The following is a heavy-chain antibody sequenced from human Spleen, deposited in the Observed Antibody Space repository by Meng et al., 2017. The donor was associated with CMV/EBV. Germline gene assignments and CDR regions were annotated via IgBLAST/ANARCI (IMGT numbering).Heavy chain of an antibody. J-gene: IGHJ4*02. V-gene: IGHV4-59*01. CDR3: ARYCSSTSCYPWRGGLAT. D-gene: IGHD2-2*01. CDR2: IYYSGST. Sequence: SISSYYWSWIRQPPGEGLEWIGYIYYSGSTNYNPSLKSRVTISVDTSKNQFSLKLSSVTAADTAVYYCARYCSSTSCYPWRGGLATWGQGTLVTVSS. CDR1: SISSYY.